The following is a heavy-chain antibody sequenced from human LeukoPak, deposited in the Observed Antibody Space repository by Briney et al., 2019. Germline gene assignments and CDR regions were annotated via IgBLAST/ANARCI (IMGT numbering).Heavy chain of an antibody. CDR2: IKSKTDGGTT. V-gene: IGHV3-15*07. D-gene: IGHD3-3*01. CDR3: TTDPFIITIFGVVIEFDY. J-gene: IGHJ4*02. CDR1: GFTFSSYG. Sequence: PGGSLRLSCAASGFTFSSYGMHWVRQAPGKGLEWVGRIKSKTDGGTTDYAAPVKGRFTISRDDSKNTLYLQMNSLKTEDTAVYYCTTDPFIITIFGVVIEFDYWGQGTLVTVSS.